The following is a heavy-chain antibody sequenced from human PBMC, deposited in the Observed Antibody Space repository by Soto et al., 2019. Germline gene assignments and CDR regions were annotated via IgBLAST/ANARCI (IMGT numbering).Heavy chain of an antibody. CDR1: GIPFIDAW. Sequence: EVQLVESEGGLVKPGGSLRLSCVVSGIPFIDAWMNWVRQAPGKGLEWVGRIKSKGGGETRDDAAPVQGRFPISREDSQNPLYLEKNNLDVEDPAVYFCGWQEKYTSSFNWGQGTLVTVSS. D-gene: IGHD6-13*01. CDR3: GWQEKYTSSFN. CDR2: IKSKGGGETR. J-gene: IGHJ4*02. V-gene: IGHV3-15*07.